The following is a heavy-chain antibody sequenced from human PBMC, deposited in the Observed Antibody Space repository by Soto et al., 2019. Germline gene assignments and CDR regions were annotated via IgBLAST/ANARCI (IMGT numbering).Heavy chain of an antibody. J-gene: IGHJ6*02. D-gene: IGHD1-7*01. CDR1: GGSISSGGYY. Sequence: SETLSLTCTVSGGSISSGGYYWSWIRQHPGKGLEWIGYIYYSGSTYYNPSLKSRVTISVDTSKNQFSLKLSSVTAADTAVYYCARGEVTGTTPPPYYYYGMDVWGQGTTVTVSS. CDR3: ARGEVTGTTPPPYYYYGMDV. V-gene: IGHV4-31*03. CDR2: IYYSGST.